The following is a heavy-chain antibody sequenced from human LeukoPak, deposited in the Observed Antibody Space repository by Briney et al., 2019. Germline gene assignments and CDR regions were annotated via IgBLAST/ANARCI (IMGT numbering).Heavy chain of an antibody. CDR2: ISSSTSYM. Sequence: GGSLRLPCAASGFTFSSHSMNWVRQAPGKGLEWVSSISSSTSYMYYADSLKGRFTISRDSAKNSLYLQVNSLRAEDTAVYYCASTTISPVGGMDVWGQGTKVTVSS. V-gene: IGHV3-21*04. CDR3: ASTTISPVGGMDV. J-gene: IGHJ6*02. D-gene: IGHD2/OR15-2a*01. CDR1: GFTFSSHS.